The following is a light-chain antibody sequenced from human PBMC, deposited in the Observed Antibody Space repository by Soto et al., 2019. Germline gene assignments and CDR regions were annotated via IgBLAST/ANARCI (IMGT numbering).Light chain of an antibody. V-gene: IGLV2-14*01. CDR1: SSDVGGYNY. CDR2: DVS. CDR3: SSYTSSSPYV. Sequence: SVLTQPASVSGSPGQSITISCTGTSSDVGGYNYVSWYQQHPGKAPKLMIYDVSNRPSGVSNRFSGSKSGNTASLTISGLQAEDEADSYCSSYTSSSPYVFGTGTKVT. J-gene: IGLJ1*01.